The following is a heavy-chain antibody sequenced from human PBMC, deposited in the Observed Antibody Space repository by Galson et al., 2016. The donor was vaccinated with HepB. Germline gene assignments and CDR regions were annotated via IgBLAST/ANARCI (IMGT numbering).Heavy chain of an antibody. Sequence: SVKVSCKASGYTLTSFAMHWVRQAPGQRLEWMGWITAGNGNTKYSQKFQGRVTINRATSANTAYMELSSLRSEETAEYLCARDRGAFGDLGYWGQGTLVTVSS. D-gene: IGHD4-17*01. CDR3: ARDRGAFGDLGY. CDR1: GYTLTSFA. V-gene: IGHV1-3*01. CDR2: ITAGNGNT. J-gene: IGHJ4*02.